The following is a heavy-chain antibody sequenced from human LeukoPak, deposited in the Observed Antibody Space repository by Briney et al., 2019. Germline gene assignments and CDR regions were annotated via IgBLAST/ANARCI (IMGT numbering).Heavy chain of an antibody. CDR3: ARGPLWSGYYFNY. D-gene: IGHD3-3*01. V-gene: IGHV3-33*01. J-gene: IGHJ4*02. Sequence: GGSLRLSCAASGFTFSSYGMHWVRQAPGKGLEWVAVIWYDGSKKYYADSVKGRFTISRDNSKNALYLQMNSLRAEDTAVYYCARGPLWSGYYFNYWGQGTLVTVSS. CDR1: GFTFSSYG. CDR2: IWYDGSKK.